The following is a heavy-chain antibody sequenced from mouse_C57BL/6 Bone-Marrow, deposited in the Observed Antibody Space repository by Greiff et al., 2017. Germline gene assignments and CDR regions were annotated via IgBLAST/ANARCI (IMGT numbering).Heavy chain of an antibody. CDR3: ARRANWDHSYYFDY. Sequence: QVQLRQSGAELARPGASVKLSCKASGYTFTSYGISWVKQRTGQGLEWIGEIYPRSGNTYYNEKFKGKATLTADKSSSTAYMELRSLTSEDSAVYFCARRANWDHSYYFDYWGQGTTLTVSS. CDR1: GYTFTSYG. V-gene: IGHV1-81*01. J-gene: IGHJ2*01. CDR2: IYPRSGNT. D-gene: IGHD4-1*01.